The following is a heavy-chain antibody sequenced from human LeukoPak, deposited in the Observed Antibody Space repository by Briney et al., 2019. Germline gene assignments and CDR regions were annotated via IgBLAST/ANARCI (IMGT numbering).Heavy chain of an antibody. Sequence: KPGRSLRLSCTASGFTFGDYAMSWFRQAPGKGLEWVSTISSSSSYIYYADSVKGRFTISRDNAKNSLYLQMNSLRAEDTAVYYCARARITGTTLPVDYWGQGTLVTVSS. CDR3: ARARITGTTLPVDY. V-gene: IGHV3-21*01. J-gene: IGHJ4*02. CDR2: ISSSSSYI. CDR1: GFTFGDYA. D-gene: IGHD1-20*01.